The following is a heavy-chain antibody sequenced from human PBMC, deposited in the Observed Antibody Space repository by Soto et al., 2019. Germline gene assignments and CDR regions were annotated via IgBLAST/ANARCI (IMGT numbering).Heavy chain of an antibody. CDR2: IFWNSDRI. V-gene: IGHV3-9*02. CDR3: LKETSPGGLDH. J-gene: IGHJ4*02. Sequence: EVQLVESGGGLVQPGRPLRLSCAASGFTSTDYAMHWIRQVPGKGLEWVSGIFWNSDRIDYAGSVKGRFTISRDNAKNSLYLQMSSLRPEDSALYYCLKETSPGGLDHWGQGTLVTVSS. D-gene: IGHD2-2*01. CDR1: GFTSTDYA.